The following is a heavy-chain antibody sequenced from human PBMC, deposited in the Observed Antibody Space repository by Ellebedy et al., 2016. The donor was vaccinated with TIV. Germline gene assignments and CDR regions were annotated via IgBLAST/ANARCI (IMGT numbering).Heavy chain of an antibody. CDR3: ATGGAAYTPFDY. CDR1: GFTFTDYA. J-gene: IGHJ4*02. D-gene: IGHD1-26*01. V-gene: IGHV3-23*01. CDR2: ISHDGVDT. Sequence: GESLKISCAASGFTFTDYAMSWVRQAPGKGPEWLSTISHDGVDTYFADSVKGRFTISRDNSKNTLYVQMNSLRAEDTAVYFCATGGAAYTPFDYWGQGTLVTVSS.